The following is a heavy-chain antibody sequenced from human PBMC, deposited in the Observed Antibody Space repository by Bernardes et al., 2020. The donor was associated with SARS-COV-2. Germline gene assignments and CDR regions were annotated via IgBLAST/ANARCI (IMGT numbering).Heavy chain of an antibody. CDR2: IFSSGST. D-gene: IGHD5-12*01. Sequence: LSLTCTVSGDSILSYYWSWVRQSPEKGLEWIGHIFSSGSTTYNPSLKSRVTISIDTAKNQFSLKLTSVTAADTAVYYCARRRSKAGSGQFFDYWGQGTLVTVSS. CDR1: GDSILSYY. V-gene: IGHV4-59*08. CDR3: ARRRSKAGSGQFFDY. J-gene: IGHJ4*02.